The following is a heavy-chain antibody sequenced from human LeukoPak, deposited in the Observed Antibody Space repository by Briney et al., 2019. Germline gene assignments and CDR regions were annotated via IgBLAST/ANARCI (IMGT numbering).Heavy chain of an antibody. CDR1: GGTFSSYA. D-gene: IGHD3-9*01. J-gene: IGHJ5*02. V-gene: IGHV1-69*13. CDR2: IIPIFGTA. CDR3: ARDHPRGILTGYPVGWFDP. Sequence: SVKVSCKASGGTFSSYAISWVRQAPGQGLEWMGGIIPIFGTANYAQKFQGRVTITADESTSTAYMELSSLRSEDTAVYYCARDHPRGILTGYPVGWFDPWGQGTLVTVSS.